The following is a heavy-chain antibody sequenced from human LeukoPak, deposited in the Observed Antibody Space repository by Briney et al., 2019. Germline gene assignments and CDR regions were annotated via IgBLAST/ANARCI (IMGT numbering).Heavy chain of an antibody. Sequence: PGGSLRLSCAASGFTFSSYSMNWVRQAPGKGLEWVSYISSSSSTIYYADSVKGRFTISRDNAKNSLYLQMNSLRAEDTAVYYCARDKDCSGGSCYNHYFDYWGQGTLVTVSS. CDR2: ISSSSSTI. D-gene: IGHD2-15*01. CDR3: ARDKDCSGGSCYNHYFDY. J-gene: IGHJ4*02. V-gene: IGHV3-48*01. CDR1: GFTFSSYS.